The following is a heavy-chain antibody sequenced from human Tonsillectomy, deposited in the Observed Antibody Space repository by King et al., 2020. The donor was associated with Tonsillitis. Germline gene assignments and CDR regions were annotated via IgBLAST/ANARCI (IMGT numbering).Heavy chain of an antibody. D-gene: IGHD1-26*01. V-gene: IGHV3-15*07. CDR2: IKSKTDGGRT. CDR1: GFTFSNAW. Sequence: VQLVESGGGLVKPGGSLRLSCAASGFTFSNAWMNWVRQAPGKGLEWVGRIKSKTDGGRTDFAAPVKGRFTILRDDSTNKMYLQMNSLKTEDTAVYYCTTDGATSGSYYFTILWGQGTLVTVSS. J-gene: IGHJ4*02. CDR3: TTDGATSGSYYFTIL.